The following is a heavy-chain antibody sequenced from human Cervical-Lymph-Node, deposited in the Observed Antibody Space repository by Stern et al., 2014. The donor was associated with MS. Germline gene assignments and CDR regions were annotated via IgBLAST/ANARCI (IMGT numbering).Heavy chain of an antibody. D-gene: IGHD3-22*01. V-gene: IGHV2-70*01. CDR1: GFSLNTSGMC. CDR2: LHWDDDK. J-gene: IGHJ4*02. CDR3: ARIPYYYDSSGYYSPHYFDY. Sequence: ESGPALVKPTQTLTLTCTFSGFSLNTSGMCVSWIRQPPGKALEGLALLHWDDDKYYSTSLKTRLTISKDTSKNQVVLTMTDMDPVDTATYYCARIPYYYDSSGYYSPHYFDYWGQGTLVTVSS.